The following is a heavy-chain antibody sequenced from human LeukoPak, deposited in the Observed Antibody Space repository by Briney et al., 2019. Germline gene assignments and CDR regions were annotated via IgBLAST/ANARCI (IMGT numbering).Heavy chain of an antibody. D-gene: IGHD6-13*01. Sequence: GGSLRLSCAASGFTFGSSAMSWVRQAPGKGPGWVSTFSRSGPDTYYTDSVKGRFTIFRDNSKNTLYLQMNSLRAEDTAVYYCAKGSLGSWYYFDYWGQGTLVTVSS. CDR3: AKGSLGSWYYFDY. V-gene: IGHV3-23*01. CDR1: GFTFGSSA. J-gene: IGHJ4*02. CDR2: FSRSGPDT.